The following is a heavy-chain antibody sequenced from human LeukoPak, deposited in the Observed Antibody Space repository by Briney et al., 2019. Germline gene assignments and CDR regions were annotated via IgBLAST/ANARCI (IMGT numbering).Heavy chain of an antibody. J-gene: IGHJ4*02. V-gene: IGHV4-59*01. CDR2: IYYSGNT. Sequence: SETLSLTCIVSGDSMNNYYWSWIRQPPGKGLEWIGYIYYSGNTNYNPSLKSRVTILVDTSKNQFSLKLKSVTAADTAVYYCARVDCFTSSCPFDYWGQGTLVTVSS. D-gene: IGHD2-15*01. CDR3: ARVDCFTSSCPFDY. CDR1: GDSMNNYY.